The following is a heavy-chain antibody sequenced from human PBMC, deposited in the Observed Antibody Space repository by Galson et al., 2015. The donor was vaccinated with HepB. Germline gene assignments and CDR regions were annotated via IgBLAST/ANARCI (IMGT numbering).Heavy chain of an antibody. V-gene: IGHV3-7*05. CDR1: GFTFNNYA. D-gene: IGHD3-10*01. J-gene: IGHJ6*02. Sequence: SLRLSCAASGFTFNNYAMNWVRQAPGKGLEWAANIKEDGSEKNYVDSVKGRFTIARDIAKNSLYLQMNSLRAEDTAVYYCARVKRGEWYSFYYYGMDVWGRGTTVTVSS. CDR3: ARVKRGEWYSFYYYGMDV. CDR2: IKEDGSEK.